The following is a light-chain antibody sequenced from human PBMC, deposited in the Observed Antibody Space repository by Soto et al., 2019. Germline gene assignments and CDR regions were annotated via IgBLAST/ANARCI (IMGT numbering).Light chain of an antibody. CDR1: QSVSSN. CDR2: DVS. CDR3: QQRDNWPCT. Sequence: EIVLTQSPATLSLSPGERATLSCRASQSVSSNLAWYQHQPGQAPRLLIYDVSNRATGIPGRFSGSGFGTDFTLTISNVEPEDFAVYYCQQRDNWPCTFGQGAKVDIK. J-gene: IGKJ1*01. V-gene: IGKV3-11*01.